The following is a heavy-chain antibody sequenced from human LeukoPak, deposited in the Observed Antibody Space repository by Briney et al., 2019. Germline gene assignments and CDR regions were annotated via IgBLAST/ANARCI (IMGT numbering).Heavy chain of an antibody. J-gene: IGHJ4*02. D-gene: IGHD6-19*01. CDR1: GFTFGSLA. CDR3: AKGRAGIDY. Sequence: PGGSLGSSCAASGFTFGSLAMSWVRQAPGRGVEWVSGISRSGGSTYYAHSVKGRFTISRDNSKNTLYVQMNSLRAEDTAVYYCAKGRAGIDYWGQGTLVIVSS. V-gene: IGHV3-23*01. CDR2: ISRSGGST.